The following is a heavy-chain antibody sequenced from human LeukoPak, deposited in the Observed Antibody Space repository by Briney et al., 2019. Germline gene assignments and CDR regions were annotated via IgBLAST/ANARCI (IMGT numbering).Heavy chain of an antibody. J-gene: IGHJ5*02. CDR1: GGSISSGDYY. CDR3: ARVRSKTMIVVVPNWFDP. CDR2: IYYSGST. V-gene: IGHV4-30-4*01. Sequence: SQTLSLTGTVSGGSISSGDYYWSWIRQPPGKGLEWIGYIYYSGSTYYNPSLKSRVTISVDTSKNQFSLKLSSVTAADTAVYYCARVRSKTMIVVVPNWFDPWGQGTLVTVSS. D-gene: IGHD3-22*01.